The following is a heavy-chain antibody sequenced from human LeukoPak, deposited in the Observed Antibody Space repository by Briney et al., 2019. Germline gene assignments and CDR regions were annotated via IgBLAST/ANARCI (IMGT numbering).Heavy chain of an antibody. CDR1: GGSISSYY. J-gene: IGHJ4*02. CDR2: IYYSGST. D-gene: IGHD6-13*01. Sequence: SETLSLTCTVSGGSISSYYWSWIRQPPGKGLEWIGYIYYSGSTNYNPSLKSRVTISVDTSKNQFSLKLSSVTAADTAVYYCARHRGIAAAGTPFDYWGQGTLVTVSS. V-gene: IGHV4-59*08. CDR3: ARHRGIAAAGTPFDY.